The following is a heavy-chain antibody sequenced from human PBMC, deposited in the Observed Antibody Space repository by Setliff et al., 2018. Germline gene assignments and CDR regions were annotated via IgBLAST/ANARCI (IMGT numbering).Heavy chain of an antibody. Sequence: PGGSLRLSCAASGFTFIDYYMNWIRQPPRKGLEWISHIDPRGSPVDYVDSVKGRFTITRDNTKNLVYLQMDSLRADDTAVYYCAADFPGGAFPFDYLGQGTMVTVSS. V-gene: IGHV3-11*01. CDR1: GFTFIDYY. CDR3: AADFPGGAFPFDY. CDR2: IDPRGSPV. D-gene: IGHD2-8*02. J-gene: IGHJ4*02.